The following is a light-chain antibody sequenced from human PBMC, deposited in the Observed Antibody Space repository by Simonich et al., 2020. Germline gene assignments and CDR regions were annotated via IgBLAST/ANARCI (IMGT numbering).Light chain of an antibody. CDR1: SRHSSYA. V-gene: IGLV4-69*01. CDR2: LNSDGSH. CDR3: QTWGTGIQV. J-gene: IGLJ2*01. Sequence: QLVLTQSPSASASLGASVKLTCTLSSRHSSYAIAWHQQQPEKGPRYLMKLNSDGSHSKGGGIPDRFSGSSSGAERYLTISSLQSEDEADYYCQTWGTGIQVFGGGTKLTVL.